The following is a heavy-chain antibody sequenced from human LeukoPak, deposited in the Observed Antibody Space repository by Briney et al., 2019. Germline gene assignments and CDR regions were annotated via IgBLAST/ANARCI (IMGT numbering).Heavy chain of an antibody. CDR3: ARGAAEMATIET. J-gene: IGHJ5*02. CDR2: LNPNNGNT. Sequence: ASVKVSCKASGYIFTSYNINWVRQASGQGLEWMGWLNPNNGNTGFAQKFQGRFVMTRNTSISTAYMELSSLRSEDTAVYYCARGAAEMATIETWGQGTLVTVSS. D-gene: IGHD5-12*01. CDR1: GYIFTSYN. V-gene: IGHV1-8*01.